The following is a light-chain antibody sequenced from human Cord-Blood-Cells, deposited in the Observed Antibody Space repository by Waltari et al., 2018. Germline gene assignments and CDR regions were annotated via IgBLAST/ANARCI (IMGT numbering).Light chain of an antibody. CDR3: CSYAGSNWV. V-gene: IGLV2-23*01. Sequence: QSALTQPASVSGSPGQSITISCTGTSSDVGRYNLVSWYQQHPGKAPKLMIYEGSKWPSGVSNRFSGSKSGNTASLTISGLQAEDEADYYCCSYAGSNWVFGGGTKLTVL. J-gene: IGLJ3*02. CDR2: EGS. CDR1: SSDVGRYNL.